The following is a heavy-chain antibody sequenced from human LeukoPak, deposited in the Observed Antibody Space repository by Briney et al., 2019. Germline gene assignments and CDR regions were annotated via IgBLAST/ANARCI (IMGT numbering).Heavy chain of an antibody. CDR1: GFTFSDYY. V-gene: IGHV3-11*01. Sequence: GGSLRLSCAASGFTFSDYYMSWIRQAPGKGLEWVSYISSSGRTIYYADSVKGRFTISRDNAKNSLYLQMNSLRAEDTAVYYCARVVLYYDYIWGSYRSPYFDYWGQGTLVTVSS. CDR3: ARVVLYYDYIWGSYRSPYFDY. CDR2: ISSSGRTI. J-gene: IGHJ4*02. D-gene: IGHD3-16*02.